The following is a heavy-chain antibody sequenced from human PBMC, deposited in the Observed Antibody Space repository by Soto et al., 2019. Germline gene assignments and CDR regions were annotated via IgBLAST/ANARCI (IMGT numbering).Heavy chain of an antibody. CDR3: ARGGYCSGGSCPDDAFDI. J-gene: IGHJ3*02. CDR1: GFTFSSYG. Sequence: GGSLRLSCAASGFTFSSYGMHWVRQAPGKGLEWVAVIWYDGSNKYYADSVKGRFTISRDNSKNTLYLQMNSLRAEDTAVYYCARGGYCSGGSCPDDAFDIWGQGTMVTVSS. D-gene: IGHD2-15*01. V-gene: IGHV3-33*01. CDR2: IWYDGSNK.